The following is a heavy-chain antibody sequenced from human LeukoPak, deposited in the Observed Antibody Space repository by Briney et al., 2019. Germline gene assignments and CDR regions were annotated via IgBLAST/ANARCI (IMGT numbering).Heavy chain of an antibody. CDR1: GGTFSSYA. V-gene: IGHV1-69*13. J-gene: IGHJ4*02. D-gene: IGHD3-10*01. Sequence: SVKVSCKASGGTFSSYAISWVRQAPGQGLEWMGGIIPIFGTANYAQKFQGRVTITADESTSTAYMELSSLRSEDTAVYYCAREARGYGSGSYIDYWGQETLVTVSS. CDR3: AREARGYGSGSYIDY. CDR2: IIPIFGTA.